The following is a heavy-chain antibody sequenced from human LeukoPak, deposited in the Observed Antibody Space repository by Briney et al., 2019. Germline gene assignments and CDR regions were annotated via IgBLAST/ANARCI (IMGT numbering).Heavy chain of an antibody. V-gene: IGHV3-23*01. J-gene: IGHJ4*02. CDR3: ANEVRPNDY. D-gene: IGHD1-1*01. CDR2: IDISGGST. CDR1: GFSFSSHA. Sequence: GGSLRLSCAASGFSFSSHAMCWVRQAPGKGLEWVSSIDISGGSTYYADSVQGRFTISRDNSKNTLYLQMNSLRAEDTALYYCANEVRPNDYWGQGSLFTVSS.